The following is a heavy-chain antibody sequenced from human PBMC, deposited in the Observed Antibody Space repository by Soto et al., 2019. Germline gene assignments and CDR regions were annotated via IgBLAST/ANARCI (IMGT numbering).Heavy chain of an antibody. Sequence: QVQLVQSGAEVKKPGASVKVSCKASGYTFTSYGISWVRQAPGQGLEWMGWISAYNGNTNYAQKLQGRVTMTTDTSTSTAYMERRSLRSDDTAVYYCARTRGGTILFHYYYGMDVWGQGTTVTVSS. CDR2: ISAYNGNT. V-gene: IGHV1-18*01. J-gene: IGHJ6*02. CDR1: GYTFTSYG. CDR3: ARTRGGTILFHYYYGMDV. D-gene: IGHD3-9*01.